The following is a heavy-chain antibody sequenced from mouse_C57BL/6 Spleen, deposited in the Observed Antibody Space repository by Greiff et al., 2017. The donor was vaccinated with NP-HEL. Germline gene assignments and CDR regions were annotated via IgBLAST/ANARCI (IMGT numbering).Heavy chain of an antibody. CDR2: IHPSDSYT. V-gene: IGHV1-74*01. CDR1: GYTFTSYW. D-gene: IGHD1-1*01. Sequence: QVQLQQPGAELVKPGASVKVSCKASGYTFTSYWMHWVKQRPGQGLEWIGRIHPSDSYTNYNQKFKGKATLTVDTSSSTAYMQLSSLTSEDSAVYYCARWGVVATDDYWGQGTTLTVSS. CDR3: ARWGVVATDDY. J-gene: IGHJ2*01.